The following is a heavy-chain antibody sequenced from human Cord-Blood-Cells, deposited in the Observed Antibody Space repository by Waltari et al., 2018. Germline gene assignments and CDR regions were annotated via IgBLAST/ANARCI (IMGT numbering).Heavy chain of an antibody. Sequence: EVQLVESGGGLVKPGGSLRLSCAASGFTFSSYSMNWVRQAPGKGLEWVSSISSSSSYIYYADAGKGRFTSSGDNAKNALYLQMNSLRAEDTAVYYCAREVRNYYGAGSYFMPDAFDIWGQGTMVTVSS. V-gene: IGHV3-21*01. CDR3: AREVRNYYGAGSYFMPDAFDI. CDR2: ISSSSSYI. D-gene: IGHD3-10*01. CDR1: GFTFSSYS. J-gene: IGHJ3*02.